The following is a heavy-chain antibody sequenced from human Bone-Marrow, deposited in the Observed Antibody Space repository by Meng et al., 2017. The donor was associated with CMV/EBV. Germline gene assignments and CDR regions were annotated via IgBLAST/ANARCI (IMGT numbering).Heavy chain of an antibody. CDR2: INWNGGST. Sequence: GESLKISCAASGFTFDDYGMSWVRQAPGKGLEWVSGINWNGGSTGYADSVKGRFTISRDNSKNTLYLQMNSLRAEDTAVYYCARVFIVVVPAAIWAVLNYYYGMDVWGQGTTVTVSS. D-gene: IGHD2-2*01. J-gene: IGHJ6*02. V-gene: IGHV3-20*04. CDR1: GFTFDDYG. CDR3: ARVFIVVVPAAIWAVLNYYYGMDV.